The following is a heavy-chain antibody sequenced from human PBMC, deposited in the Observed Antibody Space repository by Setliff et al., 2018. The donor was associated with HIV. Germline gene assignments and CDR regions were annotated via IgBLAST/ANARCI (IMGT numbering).Heavy chain of an antibody. J-gene: IGHJ4*02. V-gene: IGHV4-34*01. D-gene: IGHD2-2*01. CDR3: ARDRMPMASWVPDK. Sequence: SETLSLTCAVYGGSFSDYYWSWIRQPPGKGLEWIAEIKHSGSTNYNPSLKSRVTISVDTSKNQFSLKLSSVTTADTAVYYCARDRMPMASWVPDKWGQGTLVTVSS. CDR2: IKHSGST. CDR1: GGSFSDYY.